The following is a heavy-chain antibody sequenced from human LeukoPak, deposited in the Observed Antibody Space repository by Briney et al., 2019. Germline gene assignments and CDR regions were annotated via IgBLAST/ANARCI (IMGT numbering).Heavy chain of an antibody. V-gene: IGHV4-61*02. Sequence: NPSETLSLTCTVSGGSISSGSYYWSWIRQPAVKGLEWIGRIYTSGSTNYNPSLKSRVTISVDTSKNQFSLKLSSVTAADTAVYYCARESAGYSSGWTPGYWGQGTLVTVSS. CDR2: IYTSGST. CDR3: ARESAGYSSGWTPGY. D-gene: IGHD6-19*01. J-gene: IGHJ4*02. CDR1: GGSISSGSYY.